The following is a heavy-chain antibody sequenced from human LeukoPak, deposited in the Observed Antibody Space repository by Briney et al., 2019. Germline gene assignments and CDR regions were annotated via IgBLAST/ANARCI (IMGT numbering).Heavy chain of an antibody. Sequence: ASVKVSCKASGYTFTSYGISWVRQAPGQGLEWRGWISAYNRNTNYAQNLQRSVTMTTDASTSTAYMELRSLRSHDTAVYYCARLGRYGSGPYYYYGMDVWGQGTTVTVSS. CDR3: ARLGRYGSGPYYYYGMDV. D-gene: IGHD3-10*01. J-gene: IGHJ6*02. CDR2: ISAYNRNT. CDR1: GYTFTSYG. V-gene: IGHV1-18*01.